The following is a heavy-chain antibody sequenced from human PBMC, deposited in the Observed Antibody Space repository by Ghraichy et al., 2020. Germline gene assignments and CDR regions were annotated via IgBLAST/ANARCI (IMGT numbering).Heavy chain of an antibody. CDR3: ATWPKSKGPPQQLASGDY. D-gene: IGHD6-13*01. CDR1: GFTFSSYA. V-gene: IGHV3-23*01. Sequence: GGSLRLSCAASGFTFSSYAMSWVRQAPGKGLEWVSAISGSGGSTYYADSVKGRFTISRDNSKNTLYLQMNSLRAEDTAVYYCATWPKSKGPPQQLASGDYWGQGTLVTVSS. J-gene: IGHJ4*02. CDR2: ISGSGGST.